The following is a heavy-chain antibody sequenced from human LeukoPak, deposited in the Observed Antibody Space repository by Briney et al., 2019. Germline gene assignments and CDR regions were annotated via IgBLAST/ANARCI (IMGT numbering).Heavy chain of an antibody. CDR3: ATHYYDSSGYYSPDY. J-gene: IGHJ4*02. D-gene: IGHD3-22*01. Sequence: GGSLRLSCAASGFTFGSYAMYWVRQAPGKGLEWVAVISYDGSNKYYADSVKGRFTISRDNSKNALYLQMNSLRAEDTAVYYCATHYYDSSGYYSPDYWGQGTLVTVSS. CDR1: GFTFGSYA. CDR2: ISYDGSNK. V-gene: IGHV3-30-3*01.